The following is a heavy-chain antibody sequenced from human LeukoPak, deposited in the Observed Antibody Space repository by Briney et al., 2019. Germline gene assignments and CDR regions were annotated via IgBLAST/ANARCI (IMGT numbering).Heavy chain of an antibody. D-gene: IGHD6-19*01. CDR3: ARRGLDGLDY. CDR2: INNSGSA. CDR1: GDSISSTSYY. Sequence: SETLSLTCSVSGDSISSTSYYWGWIRQPPGKGLEWIGSINNSGSASYSPSLKGRVTISVDTSKNQFSLKLSSVTAADTAVYYCARRGLDGLDYWGQGTLVTVSS. J-gene: IGHJ4*02. V-gene: IGHV4-39*07.